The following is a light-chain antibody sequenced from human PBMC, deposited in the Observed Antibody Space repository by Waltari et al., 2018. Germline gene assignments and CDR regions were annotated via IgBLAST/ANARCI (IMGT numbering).Light chain of an antibody. Sequence: QLVLTQSPSASASLGASVKLTCTLSSGHSSDVMAWLQQQSERGPRYLMKVNSVGSDSKGEEIPDRFSGARSGAGRYLTISSLQSEDEADYYCQTGGHGTWVFGGGTKLTIL. CDR3: QTGGHGTWV. V-gene: IGLV4-69*01. CDR1: SGHSSDV. J-gene: IGLJ3*02. CDR2: VNSVGSD.